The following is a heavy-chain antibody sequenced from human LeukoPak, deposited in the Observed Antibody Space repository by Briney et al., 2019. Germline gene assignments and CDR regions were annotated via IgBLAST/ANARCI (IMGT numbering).Heavy chain of an antibody. CDR3: ARGGTREPYNWSDP. D-gene: IGHD1-14*01. Sequence: SETLSLTCTVSGVSISSYYWSWIRQPPGKGLEWFGYIYYSGSTNYNPSLKSRVTISVDTSKNQFSLKLSSVTAADTAVYYCARGGTREPYNWSDPWGQGTLVTVSS. J-gene: IGHJ5*02. V-gene: IGHV4-59*12. CDR2: IYYSGST. CDR1: GVSISSYY.